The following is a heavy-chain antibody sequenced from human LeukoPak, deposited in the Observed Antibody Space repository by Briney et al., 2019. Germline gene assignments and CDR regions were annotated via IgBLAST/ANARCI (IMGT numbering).Heavy chain of an antibody. Sequence: SVKVSCKASGGTFSNYAISWVRQAPGQGLEWMGRITPIFGTANYAQKFQGRVTITTDESTSTAYMELSSLRSEDTAVYYCAREGGWSSSWTVGFDPWGQGTLVTVSS. CDR2: ITPIFGTA. CDR3: AREGGWSSSWTVGFDP. CDR1: GGTFSNYA. D-gene: IGHD6-13*01. V-gene: IGHV1-69*05. J-gene: IGHJ5*02.